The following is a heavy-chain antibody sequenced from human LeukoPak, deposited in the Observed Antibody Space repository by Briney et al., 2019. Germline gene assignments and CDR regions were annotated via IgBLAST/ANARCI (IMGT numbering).Heavy chain of an antibody. Sequence: GGSLRLSCAASGFTFSDYYMSWIRQAPGKGLEWVSYISSSGSTIYYADSVKGRFTISRDNAKNSLYLQMNSLRAEDTAVYYCARVATDTSGWPNYYYYYYMDVWGKGTTVTVSS. V-gene: IGHV3-11*04. D-gene: IGHD6-19*01. CDR2: ISSSGSTI. J-gene: IGHJ6*03. CDR1: GFTFSDYY. CDR3: ARVATDTSGWPNYYYYYYMDV.